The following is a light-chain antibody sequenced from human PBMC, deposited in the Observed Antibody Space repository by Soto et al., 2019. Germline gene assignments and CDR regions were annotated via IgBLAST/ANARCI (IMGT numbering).Light chain of an antibody. V-gene: IGKV1-5*03. J-gene: IGKJ1*01. CDR3: QQYKNGWA. CDR2: KAS. CDR1: QSISNW. Sequence: DIQMTQSPSTLSASIGDRVTITCRASQSISNWLAWYQQKPGKAPNLLIYKASSLQSGVPSRFSGSGSGTEFTLTINSLQPDDFATYYCQQYKNGWAFGQGTKVEI.